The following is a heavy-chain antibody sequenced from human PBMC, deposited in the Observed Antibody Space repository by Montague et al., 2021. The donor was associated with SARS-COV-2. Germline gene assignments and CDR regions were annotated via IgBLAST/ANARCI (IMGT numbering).Heavy chain of an antibody. CDR3: ARDLAYGYGFYYYGMDV. CDR2: IWYDGSNK. J-gene: IGHJ6*02. V-gene: IGHV3-33*01. D-gene: IGHD5-18*01. CDR1: GFTFSSYG. Sequence: SLRLSCAASGFTFSSYGMHWVRQAPGKGLEWVAVIWYDGSNKYYADSVKGRFTISRDNSKNTLYLQMNSLRSEDTSVYYRARDLAYGYGFYYYGMDVWGQGTTVTVSS.